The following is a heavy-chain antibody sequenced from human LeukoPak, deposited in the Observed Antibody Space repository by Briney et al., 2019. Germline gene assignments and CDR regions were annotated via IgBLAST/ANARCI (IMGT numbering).Heavy chain of an antibody. CDR1: GFPFSNYW. D-gene: IGHD3-3*01. V-gene: IGHV3-7*01. CDR2: INQDGSEK. J-gene: IGHJ3*02. CDR3: AREPPPNYDVLSGYYDAFDI. Sequence: GGSLRLSCAASGFPFSNYWMTCVRQAPGKGLEWVANINQDGSEKNYVDSVKGRFTIPKDNAKNSLYLQMNSLRAEDTAVYYWAREPPPNYDVLSGYYDAFDIWGQGTMVTVSS.